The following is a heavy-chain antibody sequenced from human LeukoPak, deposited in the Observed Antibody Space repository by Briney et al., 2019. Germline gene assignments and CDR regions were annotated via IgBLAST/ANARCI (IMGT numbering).Heavy chain of an antibody. V-gene: IGHV1-8*01. J-gene: IGHJ4*02. CDR2: MNPNSGNT. CDR1: GYTFISYD. Sequence: ASVRVSCKVSGYTFISYDINWVRQATGQGLEWVGWMNPNSGNTGYAQKFQGRVTMTRSTSISTAYMVLSRLTSEDTAVYYCARGYCSSTSCWYSDYWGQGTLVTVSS. D-gene: IGHD2-2*01. CDR3: ARGYCSSTSCWYSDY.